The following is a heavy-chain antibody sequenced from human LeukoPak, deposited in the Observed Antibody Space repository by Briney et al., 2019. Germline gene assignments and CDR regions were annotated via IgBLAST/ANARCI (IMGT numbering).Heavy chain of an antibody. CDR2: IRYDGSNK. Sequence: GGSLRLSCAASGFTFSSYGMHWVRQAPGKGLEWVAFIRYDGSNKYYADSVKGRFTISRDNAKNSLYLQMNSLRAEDTAVYYCARDIVAVSIAARPGFDYWGQGTLVTVSS. CDR1: GFTFSSYG. D-gene: IGHD6-6*01. V-gene: IGHV3-30*02. J-gene: IGHJ4*02. CDR3: ARDIVAVSIAARPGFDY.